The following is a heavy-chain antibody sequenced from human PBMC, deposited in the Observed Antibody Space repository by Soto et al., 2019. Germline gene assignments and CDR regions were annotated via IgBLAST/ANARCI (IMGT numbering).Heavy chain of an antibody. CDR1: GGSISSYY. CDR3: ARAAEYSSSSGIYYYYYGMHV. D-gene: IGHD6-6*01. V-gene: IGHV4-59*01. J-gene: IGHJ6*02. Sequence: PSETLSLTCTVSGGSISSYYWSWIRQPPGKGLEWIGYIYYSGSTNYNPSLKSRVTISVDTSKNQFSLKLSSVTAADTAVYYCARAAEYSSSSGIYYYYYGMHVWGQGTTVTVSS. CDR2: IYYSGST.